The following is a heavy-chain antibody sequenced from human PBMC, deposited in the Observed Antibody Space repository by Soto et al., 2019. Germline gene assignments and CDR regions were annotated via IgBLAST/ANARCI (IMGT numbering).Heavy chain of an antibody. D-gene: IGHD3-10*01. V-gene: IGHV1-3*01. J-gene: IGHJ4*02. CDR3: ARGSVSFDS. CDR1: GYIFTNYA. Sequence: QVHLVQSGAEVKKPGASVNVSCKASGYIFTNYAIHWVRQAPGQRLEWRGRINAGDGNTRYSQNFQDRVTITRDTSASTAYMQLSSLTSADSTLYSCARGSVSFDSWGQGTLVTVSS. CDR2: INAGDGNT.